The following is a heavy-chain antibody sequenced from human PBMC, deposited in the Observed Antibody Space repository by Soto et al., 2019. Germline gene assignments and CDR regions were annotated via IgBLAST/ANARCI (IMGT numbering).Heavy chain of an antibody. Sequence: QITLKESGPPLVKLTQTLTLTCTFSGFSLSTSGVGVGWIRQPPGKALEWLAVIYWDDNKHYSPSLRSRLTVTQDTSKNQVVLTMTNMDPMDTGTYYCAHKGPEDWPLDYWGQGTLVTVSS. J-gene: IGHJ4*02. CDR3: AHKGPEDWPLDY. V-gene: IGHV2-5*02. D-gene: IGHD3-9*01. CDR2: IYWDDNK. CDR1: GFSLSTSGVG.